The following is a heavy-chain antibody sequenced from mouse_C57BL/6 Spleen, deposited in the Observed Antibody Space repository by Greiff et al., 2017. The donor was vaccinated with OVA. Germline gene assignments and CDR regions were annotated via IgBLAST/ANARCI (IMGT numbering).Heavy chain of an antibody. J-gene: IGHJ2*01. D-gene: IGHD1-1*01. CDR1: GYTFTSYW. Sequence: FQLQESGADLVKPGASLKLSCTASGYTFTSYWMYWVKQRPGQGLEWIGMIHPNSGSTNYNEKFKSKATLTLDKSSSTAYMQLMSLTSEDSAVYYCARGDYGSSYFDYWGQGTTLTVSS. CDR3: ARGDYGSSYFDY. V-gene: IGHV1-64*01. CDR2: IHPNSGST.